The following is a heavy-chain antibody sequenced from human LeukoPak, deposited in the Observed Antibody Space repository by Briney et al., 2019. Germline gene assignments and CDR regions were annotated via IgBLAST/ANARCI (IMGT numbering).Heavy chain of an antibody. CDR1: GFTFNNAW. J-gene: IGHJ4*02. Sequence: PGESLRLSCAASGFTFNNAWMSWVRQAPGKGLEWVANIKQDGSEKYYVDSVKGRFTISRDNAKNSLYLQMNSLRAEDTAVYYCASHGSGSYFNFNVYWGQGTLVTVSS. CDR2: IKQDGSEK. V-gene: IGHV3-7*01. CDR3: ASHGSGSYFNFNVY. D-gene: IGHD3-10*01.